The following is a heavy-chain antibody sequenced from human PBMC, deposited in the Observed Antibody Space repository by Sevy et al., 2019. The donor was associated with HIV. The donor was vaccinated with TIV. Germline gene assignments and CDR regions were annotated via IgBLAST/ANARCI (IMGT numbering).Heavy chain of an antibody. Sequence: ASVKVSCKASGYTFTDYYIHWVRQAPGKGLEWMGWINPNSGGTNYAQKFHGRVTMTRDTSISTAYMGLSGLRSGETAFYYCARAFDSGYWGQGTLVTVSS. J-gene: IGHJ4*02. CDR2: INPNSGGT. D-gene: IGHD3-10*01. CDR1: GYTFTDYY. CDR3: ARAFDSGY. V-gene: IGHV1-2*02.